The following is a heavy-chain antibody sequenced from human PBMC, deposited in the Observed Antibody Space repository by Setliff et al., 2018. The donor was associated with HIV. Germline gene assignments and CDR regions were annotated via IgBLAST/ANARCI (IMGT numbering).Heavy chain of an antibody. V-gene: IGHV1-3*04. CDR1: GYTFSEYA. CDR3: ARPNKPYGSGSYYNGDYYYGMDV. Sequence: GASVKVSCKASGYTFSEYAIHWVRQAPGQRLEWMGRIDTDNGYRRYSPKLQGRVTITKDTSASTVYMELSSLRSEDTAVYYCARPNKPYGSGSYYNGDYYYGMDVWGQGTTVTVSS. D-gene: IGHD3-10*01. J-gene: IGHJ6*02. CDR2: IDTDNGYR.